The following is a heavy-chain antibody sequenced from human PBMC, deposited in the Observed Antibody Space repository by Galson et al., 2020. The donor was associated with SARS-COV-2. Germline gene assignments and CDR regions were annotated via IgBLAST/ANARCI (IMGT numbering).Heavy chain of an antibody. CDR2: ISGSGGST. Sequence: GGSLRLSCAASGFTFSSYAMSWVRQAPGKGLEWVSGISGSGGSTYYADSVKGRFTISRDNSKNTLLLQMNRLRADDTAVYSCAKAHYGPGNFLDYFDCWGQGTLVTVSS. CDR3: AKAHYGPGNFLDYFDC. J-gene: IGHJ4*02. CDR1: GFTFSSYA. D-gene: IGHD3-10*01. V-gene: IGHV3-23*01.